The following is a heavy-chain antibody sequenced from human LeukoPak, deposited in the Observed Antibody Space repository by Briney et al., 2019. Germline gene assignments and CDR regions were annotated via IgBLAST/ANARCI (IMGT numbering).Heavy chain of an antibody. J-gene: IGHJ4*02. CDR1: GFTFSSYG. CDR3: RAATRYLDYYYDY. D-gene: IGHD3-22*01. V-gene: IGHV3-33*01. Sequence: GRSLRLSCAASGFTFSSYGMHWVRQAPGKGLEWVAVIWYDGSNKYYADSVKGRFTISRDNSKDTLYLQMSSLRIEDTAIYYCRAATRYLDYYYDYWGQGTLVTVSS. CDR2: IWYDGSNK.